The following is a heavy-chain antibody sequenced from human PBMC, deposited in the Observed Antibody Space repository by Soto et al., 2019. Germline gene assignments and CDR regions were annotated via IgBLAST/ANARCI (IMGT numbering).Heavy chain of an antibody. V-gene: IGHV1-46*01. CDR3: ARDPAYCIGTSCYSYGMDV. CDR2: INPSGGST. Sequence: ASVKVSCKASGYTFTSYYMHWVRQAPGQGLEWMGIINPSGGSTSYAQKFQGRVTMTRDTSTSTVYMELSSLRSEDTAVYYCARDPAYCIGTSCYSYGMDVWGQGTTVTVSS. J-gene: IGHJ6*02. CDR1: GYTFTSYY. D-gene: IGHD2-2*01.